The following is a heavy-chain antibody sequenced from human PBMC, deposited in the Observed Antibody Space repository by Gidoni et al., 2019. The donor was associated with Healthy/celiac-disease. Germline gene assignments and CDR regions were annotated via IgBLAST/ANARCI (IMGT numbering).Heavy chain of an antibody. J-gene: IGHJ4*02. D-gene: IGHD2-21*02. CDR2: IWYDGSNK. Sequence: QVQLVESGGGVVQPGRSLRLSCAASGFTFSCYGILWVRQAPGKGLEWVAVIWYDGSNKYYADSVKGRFTISRDNSKNTLYLQMNSLRAEDTAVYYCARDRHIVVVTSPGVEDYFDYWGQGTLVTVSS. CDR3: ARDRHIVVVTSPGVEDYFDY. CDR1: GFTFSCYG. V-gene: IGHV3-33*08.